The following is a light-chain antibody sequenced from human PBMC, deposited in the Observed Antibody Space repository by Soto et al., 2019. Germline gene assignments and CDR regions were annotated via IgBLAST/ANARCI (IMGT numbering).Light chain of an antibody. CDR2: RAS. V-gene: IGKV3-15*01. J-gene: IGKJ4*02. CDR3: QQYGSSFL. CDR1: QSLNTS. Sequence: EIVMTQSPATLSVSPGERVTLSCRASQSLNTSLAWYQQKPGQAPRLLIYRASTRATGVPARFSGGGSGAEFTLTISSLQSEDFAVYYCQQYGSSFLFGGGTKVDIK.